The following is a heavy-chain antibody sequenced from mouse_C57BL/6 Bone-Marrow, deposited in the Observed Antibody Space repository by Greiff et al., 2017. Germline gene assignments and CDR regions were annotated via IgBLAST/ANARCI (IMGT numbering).Heavy chain of an antibody. V-gene: IGHV1-64*01. J-gene: IGHJ1*03. D-gene: IGHD1-1*01. CDR3: AREGRFYGSSWYFDV. CDR2: IHPNSGST. Sequence: VQLQQPGAELVKPGASVKLSCKASGYTFTSYWMHWVKQRPGQGLEWIGMIHPNSGSTNYNEKFKSKATLTVDTSSSTAYMQLSSLTSEDSAVYYCAREGRFYGSSWYFDVWGTGTTVTVSS. CDR1: GYTFTSYW.